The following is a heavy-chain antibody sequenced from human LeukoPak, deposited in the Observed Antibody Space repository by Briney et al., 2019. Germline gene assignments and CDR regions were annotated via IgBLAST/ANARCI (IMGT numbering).Heavy chain of an antibody. V-gene: IGHV1-69*13. D-gene: IGHD3-16*02. Sequence: ASVKVSCKASGGTFSSYAISWVRQAPGQGLEWMGGIIPIFGTANYAQKFQGRVAITADESTSTAYMELSSLRSEDTAVYYCARGGYDYVWGSYRHNWFDPWGQGTLVTVSS. J-gene: IGHJ5*02. CDR3: ARGGYDYVWGSYRHNWFDP. CDR1: GGTFSSYA. CDR2: IIPIFGTA.